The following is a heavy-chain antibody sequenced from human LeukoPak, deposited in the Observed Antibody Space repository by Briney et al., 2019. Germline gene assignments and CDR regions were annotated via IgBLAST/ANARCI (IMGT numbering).Heavy chain of an antibody. CDR1: GGSISSYY. Sequence: SETLSLTCTVSGGSISSYYWSWLRQPPGKGLEWIGYIYYSGSTNYNPSLKSRVTISVDTSKNQFSLKLSSVTAADTAVYYCASLVAVGYGDYFDYWGQGTLVTVSS. D-gene: IGHD6-19*01. J-gene: IGHJ4*02. CDR2: IYYSGST. CDR3: ASLVAVGYGDYFDY. V-gene: IGHV4-59*08.